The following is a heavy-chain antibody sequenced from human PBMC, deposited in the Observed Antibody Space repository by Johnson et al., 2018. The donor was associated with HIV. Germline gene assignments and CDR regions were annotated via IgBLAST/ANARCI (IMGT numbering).Heavy chain of an antibody. J-gene: IGHJ3*02. CDR2: IWYDGSNK. CDR1: GFTFSSYG. CDR3: ARGRGSFEDSSSFAFDI. Sequence: QVQLVESGGGVVQPGKSLRLSCAASGFTFSSYGMHWVRQAPGKGLEWVAVIWYDGSNKDYAAYVKGRFTISRDNSKNTLYLQMNSLRAEDRALYYCARGRGSFEDSSSFAFDIWCQGTMVTVSS. D-gene: IGHD6-6*01. V-gene: IGHV3-33*01.